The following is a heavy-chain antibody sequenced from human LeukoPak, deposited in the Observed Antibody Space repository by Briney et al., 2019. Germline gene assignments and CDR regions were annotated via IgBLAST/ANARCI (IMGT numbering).Heavy chain of an antibody. CDR1: GFTFSSYE. J-gene: IGHJ6*03. CDR3: ASGAAAGPYYYYYYYMDV. CDR2: ISSSGSTI. D-gene: IGHD6-13*01. Sequence: GSLRLSCAASGFTFSSYEMNWVRQAPGKGLEWVSYISSSGSTIYYADSVKGRFAISRDNAKNSLYLQMNSLRAEDTAVYYCASGAAAGPYYYYYYYMDVWGKGTTVTISS. V-gene: IGHV3-48*03.